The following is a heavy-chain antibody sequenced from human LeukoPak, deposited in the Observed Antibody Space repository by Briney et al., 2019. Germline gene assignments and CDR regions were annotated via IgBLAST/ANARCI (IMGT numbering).Heavy chain of an antibody. Sequence: GGSLRLSCAASGFIFSSYAMSWVRQAPGKGLEWVSAISGSGSSTYYADSVKGRFTISRDNSKNTLYLQMNSLRAEDTAVYYCAKDKAAAGIYAFDYWGQGTLVTVSS. D-gene: IGHD6-13*01. J-gene: IGHJ4*02. CDR2: ISGSGSST. CDR3: AKDKAAAGIYAFDY. CDR1: GFIFSSYA. V-gene: IGHV3-23*01.